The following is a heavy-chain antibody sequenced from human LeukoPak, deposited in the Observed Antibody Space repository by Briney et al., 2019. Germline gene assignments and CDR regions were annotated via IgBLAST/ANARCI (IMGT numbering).Heavy chain of an antibody. Sequence: SETLSLTCAVYGGSLSGYYWSWIRQPPGKGLEWIGEINHSGSTNYNPSLKSRVTISVDTSKNQFSLKLSSVTAADTAVYYCARRVLYSSSFDYWGQGTLVTVSS. CDR2: INHSGST. D-gene: IGHD6-13*01. V-gene: IGHV4-34*01. CDR1: GGSLSGYY. CDR3: ARRVLYSSSFDY. J-gene: IGHJ4*02.